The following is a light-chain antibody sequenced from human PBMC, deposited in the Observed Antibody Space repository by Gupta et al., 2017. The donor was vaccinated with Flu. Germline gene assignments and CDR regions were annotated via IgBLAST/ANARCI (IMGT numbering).Light chain of an antibody. CDR3: EALEDILNGHSV. V-gene: IGLV1-44*01. CDR2: ANN. CDR1: STSLGSNS. J-gene: IGLJ1*01. Sequence: VTIACSGSSTSLGSNSVSWYQQNPVAAPNLLICANNKRHPGGTERVSGSNSGTSAAIAISGLQSVEEADYYCEALEDILNGHSVFGSWTNATVL.